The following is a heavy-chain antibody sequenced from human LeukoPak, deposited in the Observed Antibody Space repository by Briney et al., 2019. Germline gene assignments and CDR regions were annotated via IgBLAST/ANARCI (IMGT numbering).Heavy chain of an antibody. Sequence: GGSLRLSCAASGFSFSTHWMHWVRQAPGKGLVWVSRINSDGTTTAYADSVKGRFTISRDNAKNTLYLQMDSLRAEDTAVYYCASTELTTFGIVPLDIWGQGTMASVPS. J-gene: IGHJ3*02. D-gene: IGHD3-3*01. V-gene: IGHV3-74*01. CDR2: INSDGTTT. CDR1: GFSFSTHW. CDR3: ASTELTTFGIVPLDI.